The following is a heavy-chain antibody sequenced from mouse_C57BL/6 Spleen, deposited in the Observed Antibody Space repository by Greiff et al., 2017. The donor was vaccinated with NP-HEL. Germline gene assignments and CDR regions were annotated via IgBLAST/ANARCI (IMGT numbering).Heavy chain of an antibody. D-gene: IGHD1-1*01. CDR1: GFTFSSYA. Sequence: EVQLVESGGGLVKPGGSLKLSCAASGFTFSSYAMSWVRQTPEKRLEWVATISDGGSYTYYPDNVKGRFTISRDNAKNNLYLQMSHLKSEDTAMYYFARVDYYGSSYGYFDYWGQGTTLTVSS. J-gene: IGHJ2*01. V-gene: IGHV5-4*01. CDR3: ARVDYYGSSYGYFDY. CDR2: ISDGGSYT.